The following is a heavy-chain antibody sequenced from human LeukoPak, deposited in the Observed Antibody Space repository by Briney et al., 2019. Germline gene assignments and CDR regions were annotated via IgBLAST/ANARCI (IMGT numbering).Heavy chain of an antibody. V-gene: IGHV4-59*01. CDR2: IYYSGST. Sequence: SETLSLTCTVSGGSISSYYWSWLRQPPGKGLEWLGYIYYSGSTNYNPSLKSRVTISVDTSKNQFSLKLSSVTAADTAVYYCARVPSRYYYGSGSYHSSARFDPWGQGTLVTVSS. CDR3: ARVPSRYYYGSGSYHSSARFDP. CDR1: GGSISSYY. D-gene: IGHD3-10*01. J-gene: IGHJ5*02.